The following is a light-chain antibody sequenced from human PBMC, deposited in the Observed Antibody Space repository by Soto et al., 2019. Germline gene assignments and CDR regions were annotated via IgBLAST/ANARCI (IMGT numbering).Light chain of an antibody. CDR2: DAS. V-gene: IGKV3-11*01. CDR3: QQRSNWPPT. CDR1: QSIGTY. Sequence: EIVLTQSPATLSLSPGERATLFCRASQSIGTYLAWYQQKSGQAPRLLIYDASNRATGIPARFSGGGSGTDFILTVSSLEPEEFAVYYCQQRSNWPPTFGQGTELEI. J-gene: IGKJ2*01.